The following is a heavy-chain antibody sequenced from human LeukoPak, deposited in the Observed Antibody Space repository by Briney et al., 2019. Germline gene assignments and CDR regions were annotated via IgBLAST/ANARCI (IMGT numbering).Heavy chain of an antibody. J-gene: IGHJ4*02. CDR2: IYYSGST. CDR3: ARDHRSQWLGLDY. Sequence: SETLSLTCTVSGGSISSGVYYWSWIRQHPGKGLEWIGYIYYSGSTYYNPSLKSRVTISVDTSKNQFSLKLSSVTAADTAVYYCARDHRSQWLGLDYWGQGTLVTVSS. CDR1: GGSISSGVYY. D-gene: IGHD6-19*01. V-gene: IGHV4-31*03.